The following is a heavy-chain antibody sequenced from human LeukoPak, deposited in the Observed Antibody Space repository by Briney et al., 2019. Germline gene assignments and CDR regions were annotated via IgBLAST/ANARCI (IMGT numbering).Heavy chain of an antibody. V-gene: IGHV1-18*01. D-gene: IGHD3-22*01. Sequence: ASVKVSCKASGYSFNTYALNWVRLAPGQGFEWMGWISTYNGNTKYAEKVQGRVTMTIDTSTSTAYMELRSLTSDDTAVYYCARDRYPSSGYYYEDTFQVWGQGTMVTVSS. CDR3: ARDRYPSSGYYYEDTFQV. J-gene: IGHJ3*01. CDR2: ISTYNGNT. CDR1: GYSFNTYA.